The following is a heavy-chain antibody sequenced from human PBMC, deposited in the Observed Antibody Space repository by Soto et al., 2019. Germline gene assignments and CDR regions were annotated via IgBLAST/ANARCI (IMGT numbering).Heavy chain of an antibody. Sequence: SQTLSLTCAISGDSVSSNSVVWNWIRQSPSRGLEWLGRTYYRSKWFYEYAESVRSRIAINPDTSKNQFSLQLNSVTPEDTAVYYCALVLLVRGSSHGWIDPWGHGTLVTV. CDR2: TYYRSKWFY. CDR1: GDSVSSNSVV. J-gene: IGHJ5*02. V-gene: IGHV6-1*01. CDR3: ALVLLVRGSSHGWIDP. D-gene: IGHD3-10*01.